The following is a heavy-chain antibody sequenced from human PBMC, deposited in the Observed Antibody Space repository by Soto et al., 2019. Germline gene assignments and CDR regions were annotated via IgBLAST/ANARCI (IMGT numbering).Heavy chain of an antibody. V-gene: IGHV3-23*01. D-gene: IGHD3-22*01. CDR2: ISGSGVST. J-gene: IGHJ4*02. CDR3: AKGRPYYYDSSGLYNDY. Sequence: GGSLRLSCAASGFTFSSYAISWVRQAPWKGLEWVSAISGSGVSTYYADSVKGRFNISRDNSKNTLYLQMNSLRAEDTAVYYSAKGRPYYYDSSGLYNDYWGQRILVTVCS. CDR1: GFTFSSYA.